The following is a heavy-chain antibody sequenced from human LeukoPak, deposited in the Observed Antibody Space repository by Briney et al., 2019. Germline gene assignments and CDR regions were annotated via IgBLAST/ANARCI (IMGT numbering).Heavy chain of an antibody. D-gene: IGHD6-19*01. CDR1: GGTFSSYA. CDR2: IIPIFGTA. CDR3: ARTNLWGSGWIFYFDY. V-gene: IGHV1-69*13. Sequence: GASVKVSCKASGGTFSSYAISWVRQAPGQGLEWMGGIIPIFGTANYAQKFQGRVTITADESTSTAYMELRSLRSDDTAVYYCARTNLWGSGWIFYFDYWGQGTLVTVSS. J-gene: IGHJ4*02.